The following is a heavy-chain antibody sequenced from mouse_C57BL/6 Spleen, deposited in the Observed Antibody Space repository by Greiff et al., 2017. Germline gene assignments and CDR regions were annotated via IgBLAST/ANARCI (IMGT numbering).Heavy chain of an antibody. J-gene: IGHJ4*01. CDR2: INPYNGDT. CDR3: AIKEYSGNYDYYAMDY. CDR1: GYSFTGYF. Sequence: VQLQQSGPELVKPGDSVKISCKASGYSFTGYFMNWVMQSHGKSLEWIGRINPYNGDTFYNQKFKGKATLTVDKSSSTAHMELRSLPSEDSAVYYCAIKEYSGNYDYYAMDYWGQGTSVTVAS. V-gene: IGHV1-20*01. D-gene: IGHD2-1*01.